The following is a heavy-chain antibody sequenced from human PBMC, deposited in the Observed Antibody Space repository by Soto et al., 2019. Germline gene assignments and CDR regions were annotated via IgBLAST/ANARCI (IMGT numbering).Heavy chain of an antibody. CDR3: AREGAAPYYYSGMDV. CDR1: GGSISSGGYF. Sequence: QVQLQESGPGLVKPSQTLSLTCTVSGGSISSGGYFWSWIRQHPGKGLEWIGFIYYSGSTYYNPSLKCRFTLSVDTSKNQFSLKLSSVTAADTAVYYCAREGAAPYYYSGMDVWGQGTTVTVSS. CDR2: IYYSGST. D-gene: IGHD6-6*01. V-gene: IGHV4-31*03. J-gene: IGHJ6*02.